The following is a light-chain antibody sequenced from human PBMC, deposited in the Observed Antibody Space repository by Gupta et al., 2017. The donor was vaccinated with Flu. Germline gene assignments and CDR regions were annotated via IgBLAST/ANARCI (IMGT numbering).Light chain of an antibody. Sequence: VTISCSKNDSFLGSSVVNWYQQLPGAAPRLLLFNSDQRASGVPDRVSGSRSGTSASLAVSGLQSEDEAFYFCAIWDDSRNRLVFGGGTRLTVL. J-gene: IGLJ2*01. CDR1: DSFLGSSV. CDR3: AIWDDSRNRLV. V-gene: IGLV1-44*01. CDR2: NSD.